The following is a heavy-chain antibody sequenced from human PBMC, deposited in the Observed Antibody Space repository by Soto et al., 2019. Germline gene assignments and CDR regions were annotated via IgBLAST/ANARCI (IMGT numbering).Heavy chain of an antibody. CDR2: ISYTGST. CDR3: ARDDGSGSSH. J-gene: IGHJ4*02. D-gene: IGHD3-10*01. Sequence: QVQLQESGPGLVKPSQTLTLTCNVSGGSISSGNYYWSWIRQPPGKGLEWIAYISYTGSTYYSQSLKSRVTISVDASKNQFSLRLSSVTAADTAVYYCARDDGSGSSHWGQGTLLTVSS. V-gene: IGHV4-30-4*01. CDR1: GGSISSGNYY.